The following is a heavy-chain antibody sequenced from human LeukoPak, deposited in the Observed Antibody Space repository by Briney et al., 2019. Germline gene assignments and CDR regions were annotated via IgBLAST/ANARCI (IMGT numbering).Heavy chain of an antibody. CDR1: GFTASNNY. CDR3: ARDRRYYDTSGYGLTYYYYGMDV. J-gene: IGHJ6*02. CDR2: IYSGGGST. V-gene: IGHV3-53*04. Sequence: GGSLRLSCAASGFTASNNYMSWVRQAPGKGLEWVSVIYSGGGSTYYADSVRGRFTISRHSSKNTLYLQMNRLRAEDTAVYYCARDRRYYDTSGYGLTYYYYGMDVWGQGTTVTVSS. D-gene: IGHD3-22*01.